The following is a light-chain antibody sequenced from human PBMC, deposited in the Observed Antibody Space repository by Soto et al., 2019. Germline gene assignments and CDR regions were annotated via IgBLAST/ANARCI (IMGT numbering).Light chain of an antibody. V-gene: IGKV1-39*01. J-gene: IGKJ3*01. CDR2: AAS. CDR3: QQSYSTPQT. Sequence: DIQMTQSPSSLSASVGDRVTITCRASQSISSYLNWYQQKPRKAPKLLIYAASNLQSGVPSRFSGSGSGTDFTLTISSLQPEDFATYYCQQSYSTPQTFGPGTKVDIK. CDR1: QSISSY.